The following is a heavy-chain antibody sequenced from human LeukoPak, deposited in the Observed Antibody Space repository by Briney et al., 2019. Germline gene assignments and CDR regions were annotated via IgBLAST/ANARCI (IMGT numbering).Heavy chain of an antibody. D-gene: IGHD3-10*01. Sequence: SETLSLTCAVYGGSFSGYYWSWIRQPPGKGLEWIGEINHSGSTNYNPSLKSRVTISVDTSKNQFSLKLSSVTAADTAVYYCARFPIITMVRGPRWAFDIWGQGTMVTVSS. V-gene: IGHV4-34*01. CDR2: INHSGST. J-gene: IGHJ3*02. CDR3: ARFPIITMVRGPRWAFDI. CDR1: GGSFSGYY.